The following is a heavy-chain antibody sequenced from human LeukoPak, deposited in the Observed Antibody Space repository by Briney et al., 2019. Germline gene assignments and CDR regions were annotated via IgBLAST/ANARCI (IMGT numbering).Heavy chain of an antibody. J-gene: IGHJ5*02. CDR1: GITVSTYS. V-gene: IGHV3-48*01. D-gene: IGHD6-6*01. CDR3: ARGRAEYDSSGFDP. CDR2: ISGNSGTI. Sequence: GGSLRLSCAASGITVSTYSMNWVRQAPGKGLEWISYISGNSGTIYYADSVKGRFTISRDNAKNSLYLQMNSLRAEDTAVYYCARGRAEYDSSGFDPWGQGTLGTVSS.